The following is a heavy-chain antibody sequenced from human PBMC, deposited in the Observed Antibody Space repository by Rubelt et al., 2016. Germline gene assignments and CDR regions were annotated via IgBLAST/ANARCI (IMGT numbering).Heavy chain of an antibody. CDR2: ISAYNGNT. CDR1: GYTFTSYG. V-gene: IGHV1-18*01. D-gene: IGHD6-19*01. CDR3: ARDKEWLATRGFQNWFDP. J-gene: IGHJ5*02. Sequence: QVQLVQSGAEVKKPGASVKVSCKASGYTFTSYGISWVRQAPGQGLEWMGWISAYNGNTKYAQKRQGRVTMTTDTSTSTAYMELRSLRSDDTAVYYCARDKEWLATRGFQNWFDPWGQGTLVTVSS.